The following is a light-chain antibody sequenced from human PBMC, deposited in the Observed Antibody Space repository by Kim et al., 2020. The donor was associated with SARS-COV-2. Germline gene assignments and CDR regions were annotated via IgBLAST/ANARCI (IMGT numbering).Light chain of an antibody. J-gene: IGKJ2*01. CDR2: AAS. CDR1: QTVTSKY. V-gene: IGKV3-20*01. CDR3: QQYGGSPRYS. Sequence: EIVLTQSPGTLSLSPGQRATLSCRASQTVTSKYFAWYQQKPGQAPRLLIYAASSRATGIPDRFSGSGSGTDFTLTINRLEPEDSAVYYCQQYGGSPRYSFGQGTKLEI.